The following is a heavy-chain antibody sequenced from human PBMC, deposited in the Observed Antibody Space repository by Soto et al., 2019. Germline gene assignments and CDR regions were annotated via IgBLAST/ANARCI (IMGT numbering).Heavy chain of an antibody. CDR3: TRAIAATGPAEY. Sequence: QIHLVQSGPEVRKPGASVKVSCKPSGYTFTSNGFSWVRQTPGQGLEWMGWIGAYNGDTNYAPKLQGRVTMTTDTSTSKAYMELRSLRSDDTAVYFCTRAIAATGPAEYWGQGTLVTVSS. V-gene: IGHV1-18*01. CDR2: IGAYNGDT. D-gene: IGHD6-13*01. J-gene: IGHJ4*02. CDR1: GYTFTSNG.